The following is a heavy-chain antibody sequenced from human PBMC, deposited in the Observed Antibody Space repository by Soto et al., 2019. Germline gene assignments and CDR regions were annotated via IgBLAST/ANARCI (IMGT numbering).Heavy chain of an antibody. CDR1: GFIFSSYS. D-gene: IGHD3-16*02. V-gene: IGHV3-21*01. J-gene: IGHJ6*02. CDR3: ARDKWAYDYVWGSYRDSYYYYGMYG. CDR2: ISSSSSYI. Sequence: SLRPSCAASGFIFSSYSMNWVRQAPGKGLEWVSSISSSSSYIYYADSVKGRFTISRDNAQNSLYLQMNSLRAEDTAVYYCARDKWAYDYVWGSYRDSYYYYGMYGWGQGT.